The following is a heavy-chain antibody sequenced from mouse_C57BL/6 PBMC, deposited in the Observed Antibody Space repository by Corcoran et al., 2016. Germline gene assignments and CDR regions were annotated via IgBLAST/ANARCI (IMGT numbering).Heavy chain of an antibody. CDR1: RYTFTDYY. V-gene: IGHV1-26*01. CDR2: INPNNGGT. D-gene: IGHD2-4*01. CDR3: ARGDDYDGYAMDY. Sequence: EVQLQQSGPELVKPGASVKISCKASRYTFTDYYMNWVKQSHGKSLEWIGDINPNNGGTSYNQKFKGKATLTVDKSSSTAYMELRSLTSEDSAVYYCARGDDYDGYAMDYWGQGTSVTVSS. J-gene: IGHJ4*01.